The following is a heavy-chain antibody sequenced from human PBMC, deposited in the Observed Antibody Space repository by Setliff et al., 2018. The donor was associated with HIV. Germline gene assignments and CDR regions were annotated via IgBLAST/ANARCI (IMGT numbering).Heavy chain of an antibody. J-gene: IGHJ6*03. D-gene: IGHD5-18*01. CDR3: ARTRYSYGYYYYMDV. CDR2: VNHSGTT. Sequence: SETLSLTCAVYGTSFSDYYWTWIRQPPGKGLEWIGEVNHSGTTNYNPSLKSRVTMSVDTSKNQLSLKLRSVTAADTAVYYCARTRYSYGYYYYMDVWGKGTTVTVSS. V-gene: IGHV4-34*01. CDR1: GTSFSDYY.